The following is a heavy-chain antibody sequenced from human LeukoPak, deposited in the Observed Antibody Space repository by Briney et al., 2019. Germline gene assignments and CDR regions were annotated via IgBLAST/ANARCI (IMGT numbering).Heavy chain of an antibody. J-gene: IGHJ3*02. D-gene: IGHD5-24*01. V-gene: IGHV1-69*02. CDR2: IVPILAVA. CDR1: GGAFSSYT. Sequence: GASVKVSCKASGGAFSSYTFIWVRQAPGQGLEWMGTIVPILAVANYAQNFQGRVTITADKSTSTVYMELSSLISEDTAIYYCARAREMATTDAFDIWGQGTVVTVSS. CDR3: ARAREMATTDAFDI.